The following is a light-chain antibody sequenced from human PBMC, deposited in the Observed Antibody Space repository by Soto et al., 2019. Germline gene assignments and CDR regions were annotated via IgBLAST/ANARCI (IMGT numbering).Light chain of an antibody. CDR2: EVS. Sequence: QSALTQPASVSGSPGQSITISCTGTSSDVGGYNYVSWYQQHPGKAPKLMIYEVSNRPSGVSNRFSGSKSGNTASLTISGLQDEDEADFYCSSYTSSSPHVVFGGGTKLTVL. J-gene: IGLJ2*01. V-gene: IGLV2-14*01. CDR1: SSDVGGYNY. CDR3: SSYTSSSPHVV.